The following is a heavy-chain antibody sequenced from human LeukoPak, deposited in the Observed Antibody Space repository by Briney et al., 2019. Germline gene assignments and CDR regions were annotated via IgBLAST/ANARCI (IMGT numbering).Heavy chain of an antibody. CDR3: AKAHSSGMYYFDY. CDR1: GFTFSTYV. Sequence: GGSLRLSCAASGFTFSTYVMHRVRQAPGKGLEWVAVISYGGGNKNYADSVKGRFSISRDDSKNTLYLQMNSLRDEDTAVYYCAKAHSSGMYYFDYWGQGTLVTVSS. D-gene: IGHD6-19*01. J-gene: IGHJ4*02. V-gene: IGHV3-30*18. CDR2: ISYGGGNK.